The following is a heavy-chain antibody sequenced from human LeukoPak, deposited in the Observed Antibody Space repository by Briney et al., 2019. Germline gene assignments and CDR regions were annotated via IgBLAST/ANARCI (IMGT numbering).Heavy chain of an antibody. CDR1: GFTFSDYY. J-gene: IGHJ3*02. Sequence: PGGSLRLSCAASGFTFSDYYMSWIRQAPGKGLEWISYVSSSGSTIHYADSVKGRFTISRDNAKNSLYLQMNSLRAEDTAVYYCARETYLAMYSTEAFDIWGQGTMVTVSS. V-gene: IGHV3-11*01. D-gene: IGHD6-13*01. CDR2: VSSSGSTI. CDR3: ARETYLAMYSTEAFDI.